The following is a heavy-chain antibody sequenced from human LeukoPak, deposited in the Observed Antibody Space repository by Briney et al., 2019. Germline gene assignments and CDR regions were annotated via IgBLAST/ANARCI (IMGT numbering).Heavy chain of an antibody. D-gene: IGHD5-18*01. V-gene: IGHV3-48*03. CDR3: AREERRITAMVPYAFDI. CDR1: GFTFSSYE. CDR2: ISSSGSTI. J-gene: IGHJ3*02. Sequence: GGSLRLSCAASGFTFSSYEMNWVRQAPGKGLEWVSYISSSGSTIYYADSVEGRFTISRDNAKNSLYLQMNSLRAEDTAVYYCAREERRITAMVPYAFDIWGQGTMVTVSS.